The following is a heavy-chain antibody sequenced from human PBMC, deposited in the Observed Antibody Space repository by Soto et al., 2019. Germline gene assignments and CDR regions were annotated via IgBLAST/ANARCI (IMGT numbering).Heavy chain of an antibody. V-gene: IGHV3-11*01. Sequence: PGGSLRLSCAASGFTSSDYYMSWIRQAPGKGLEWVSYISSSGSTIYYADSVKGRFTISRDNAKNSLYLQMNSLRAEDTAVYYCARGYCSSTSCYRAPDYWGQGTLVTVSS. D-gene: IGHD2-2*01. CDR1: GFTSSDYY. CDR3: ARGYCSSTSCYRAPDY. CDR2: ISSSGSTI. J-gene: IGHJ4*02.